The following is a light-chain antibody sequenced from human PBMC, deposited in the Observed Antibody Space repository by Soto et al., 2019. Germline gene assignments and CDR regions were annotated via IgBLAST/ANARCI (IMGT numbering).Light chain of an antibody. J-gene: IGLJ3*02. Sequence: QSVLTQPPSASGTPGQRVTISCSGSGTNIGINTVNWYQQLPGTAPKLLIYNNNQRSSGVSDRFSGSKSGASASLAISGLISEEEGNYFCAAWDASRNGPQFGGGT. V-gene: IGLV1-44*01. CDR3: AAWDASRNGPQ. CDR2: NNN. CDR1: GTNIGINT.